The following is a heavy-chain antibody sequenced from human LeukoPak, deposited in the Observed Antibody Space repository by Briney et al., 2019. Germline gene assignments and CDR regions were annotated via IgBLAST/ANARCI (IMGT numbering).Heavy chain of an antibody. CDR3: ARADYSNYDGRHYYYYMDV. CDR2: IIPIFGTA. V-gene: IGHV1-69*05. J-gene: IGHJ6*03. Sequence: ASVKVSCKASGGTFSSYAISWVRQAPGQGLEWMGGIIPIFGTANYAQKFQGRVTITTDESTSTAYMELSSLRSEDTAVYYCARADYSNYDGRHYYYYMDVWGKGTTVTVSS. CDR1: GGTFSSYA. D-gene: IGHD4-11*01.